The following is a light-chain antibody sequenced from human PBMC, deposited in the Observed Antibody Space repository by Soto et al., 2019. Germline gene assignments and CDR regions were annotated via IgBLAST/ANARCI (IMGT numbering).Light chain of an antibody. J-gene: IGKJ4*01. V-gene: IGKV3-20*01. CDR2: GAS. CDR1: QSVSSSY. CDR3: QQYGSSLGVT. Sequence: ALTQFPGTLSSSPGERATLSCRASQSVSSSYLAWYQQKPGQAPRLLIYGASSRATGIPDRFSGSGSGTDFTLTISRLEPEDFAVYYCQQYGSSLGVTFGGGTKVDIK.